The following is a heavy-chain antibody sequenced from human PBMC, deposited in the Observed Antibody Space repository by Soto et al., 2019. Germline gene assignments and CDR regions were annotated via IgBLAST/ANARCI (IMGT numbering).Heavy chain of an antibody. CDR2: ISWNGVNI. CDR1: GFMFDNSG. D-gene: IGHD2-21*01. V-gene: IGHV3-9*01. Sequence: EVQLVESGGGLVQPGRSLRLACEASGFMFDNSGMHWVRQAPGKGLEWVSGISWNGVNIGYADSVKGRFSISRDYAKDSLFLQMNSLRPDDTAFYYCVKAGVRDLIVEVPVYFDIWGQGTLVTVSS. J-gene: IGHJ4*02. CDR3: VKAGVRDLIVEVPVYFDI.